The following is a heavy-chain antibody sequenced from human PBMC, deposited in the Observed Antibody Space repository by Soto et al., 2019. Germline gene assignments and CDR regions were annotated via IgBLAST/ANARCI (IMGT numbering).Heavy chain of an antibody. Sequence: PGGSLRLSCAASGLTFSSYAMSWVRQAPGKGLEWVSAISDSGGKTYYADSVKGRFTISRDNSKNTLYLQMNSLRAEDTAVYYCAKRDGVWGVIFIDCWGQGTLVTVSS. V-gene: IGHV3-23*01. J-gene: IGHJ4*02. D-gene: IGHD3-10*01. CDR1: GLTFSSYA. CDR3: AKRDGVWGVIFIDC. CDR2: ISDSGGKT.